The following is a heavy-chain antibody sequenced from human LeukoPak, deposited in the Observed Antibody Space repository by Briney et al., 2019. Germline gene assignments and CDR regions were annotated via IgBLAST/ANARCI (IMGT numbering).Heavy chain of an antibody. CDR3: ARDCFPRWVADSEFFQH. Sequence: ASVKLSCSASGYSFSNYYMHWVRHAPGQGLEWMGLINPSGGSTSNALKFQSRVTMTRDMSTSTDYMELSSLRSEDTAVHYCARDCFPRWVADSEFFQHWGQGTLVTVSS. CDR2: INPSGGST. D-gene: IGHD6-19*01. V-gene: IGHV1-46*01. J-gene: IGHJ1*01. CDR1: GYSFSNYY.